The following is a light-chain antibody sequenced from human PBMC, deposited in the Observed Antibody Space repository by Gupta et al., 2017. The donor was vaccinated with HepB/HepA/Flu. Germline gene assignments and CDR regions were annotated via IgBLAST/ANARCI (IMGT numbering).Light chain of an antibody. V-gene: IGKV3-15*01. CDR2: GAS. CDR3: QQYDNWQT. CDR1: QSISSN. Sequence: EIVMTQSPATLSVSPGERATLSCRASQSISSNLAWYQQKPGQAPRLLIYGASTRATGISARFSGSGSGTDFTLTLSSLQSEDFAVYYCQQYDNWQTFGQGTKVEIK. J-gene: IGKJ1*01.